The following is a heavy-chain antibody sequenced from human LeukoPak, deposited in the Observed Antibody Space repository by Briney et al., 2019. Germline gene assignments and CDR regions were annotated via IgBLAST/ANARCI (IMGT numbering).Heavy chain of an antibody. J-gene: IGHJ4*02. CDR1: GFTVSSNY. CDR3: AKDQVTHYDSSGY. Sequence: PGGSLRLSCAASGFTVSSNYMSWVRQAPGKGLEWVAVISYDGSNKYYADSVKGRFTISRDNSKNTLYLQMNSLRAEATAVYYCAKDQVTHYDSSGYWGQGTLVSVFS. V-gene: IGHV3-30*18. D-gene: IGHD3-22*01. CDR2: ISYDGSNK.